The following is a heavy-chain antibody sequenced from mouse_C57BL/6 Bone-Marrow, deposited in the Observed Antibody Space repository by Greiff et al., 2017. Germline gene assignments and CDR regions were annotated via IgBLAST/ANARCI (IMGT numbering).Heavy chain of an antibody. CDR3: ARAGTKYFDV. D-gene: IGHD4-1*01. V-gene: IGHV1-81*01. CDR2: IYPRSGNT. J-gene: IGHJ1*03. Sequence: QVQLKESGAELARPGASVKLSCKASGYTFTSYGISWVKQRTGQGLEWIGEIYPRSGNTYYNEKFKGKATLTADKSSSTAYMELRSLTSEDSAVYFCARAGTKYFDVWGTGTTVTVSS. CDR1: GYTFTSYG.